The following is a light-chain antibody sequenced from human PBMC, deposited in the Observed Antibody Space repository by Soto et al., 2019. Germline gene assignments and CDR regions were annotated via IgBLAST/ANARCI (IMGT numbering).Light chain of an antibody. CDR1: QTMSDW. J-gene: IGKJ1*01. Sequence: DIQMTQSPSTLSASVGDTVTITCRASQTMSDWLAWYQQKPGKAPNLLIYDASSLESGVPSRFSGSGSGTEFTLTISSLQPDDIATYYCQQYNSYWTFGQGTKVDIK. V-gene: IGKV1-5*01. CDR3: QQYNSYWT. CDR2: DAS.